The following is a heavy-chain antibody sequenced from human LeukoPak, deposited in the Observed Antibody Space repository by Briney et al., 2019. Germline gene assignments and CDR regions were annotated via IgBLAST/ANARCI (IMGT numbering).Heavy chain of an antibody. V-gene: IGHV4-38-2*01. J-gene: IGHJ5*02. D-gene: IGHD1-1*01. CDR3: AKAGTTGIHHWFDP. Sequence: SETLSLTCVVSGYSISNDYYWGWIRRPPGKGLEWIGNIYHSGGSYYNPSLKSRVTILVDTSKNQFSLKLSSVTAADTAVYYCAKAGTTGIHHWFDPWGQGSLVTVSS. CDR1: GYSISNDYY. CDR2: IYHSGGS.